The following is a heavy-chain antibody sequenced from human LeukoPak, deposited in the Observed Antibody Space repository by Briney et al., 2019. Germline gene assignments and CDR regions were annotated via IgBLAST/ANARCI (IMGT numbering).Heavy chain of an antibody. CDR2: ISGSGGST. D-gene: IGHD6-19*01. CDR1: GFTFSSYG. V-gene: IGHV3-23*01. Sequence: GGSLRLSCAASGFTFSSYGMHWVRQTPGKGLEWVSAISGSGGSTYYADSVKGRLAISRDNSKNTLYLQMNSLRAEDTAVYYCARSSGWFGDAFDIWGQGTMVTISS. J-gene: IGHJ3*02. CDR3: ARSSGWFGDAFDI.